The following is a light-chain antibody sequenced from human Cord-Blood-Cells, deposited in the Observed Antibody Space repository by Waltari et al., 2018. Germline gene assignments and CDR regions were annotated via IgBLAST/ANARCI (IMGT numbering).Light chain of an antibody. J-gene: IGKJ2*01. CDR2: AAS. V-gene: IGKV1-39*01. CDR3: QQSYSTPRT. Sequence: IQMTQSPSCLSASVGDRVTITRRASQSISSYLHWYQQKPGKAPKLLIYAASSLQSGVPSRFSGSGSGTDFTLTISSLQPEDFVTYYCQQSYSTPRTFGQGTKLEIK. CDR1: QSISSY.